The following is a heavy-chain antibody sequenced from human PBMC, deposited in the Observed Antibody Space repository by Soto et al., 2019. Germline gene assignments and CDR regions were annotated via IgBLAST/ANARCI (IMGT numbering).Heavy chain of an antibody. Sequence: EVQLVESGGDLVQPGGSLRLACAASGFSFPSYWMTWVRQAPGKGLEWVANIHMDGRETNYVDSVKGRFTISRDDTNLYLQMSGRRADDTAIYYCARDADYIRGGSYDAYVLWGQGTMVTVSS. J-gene: IGHJ3*01. CDR1: GFSFPSYW. CDR2: IHMDGRET. CDR3: ARDADYIRGGSYDAYVL. V-gene: IGHV3-7*05. D-gene: IGHD2-15*01.